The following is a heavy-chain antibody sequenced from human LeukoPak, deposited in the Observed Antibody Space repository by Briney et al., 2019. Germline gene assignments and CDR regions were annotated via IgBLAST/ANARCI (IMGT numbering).Heavy chain of an antibody. J-gene: IGHJ4*02. CDR3: ATDYFKYNDGSGPFEY. CDR2: IDHSGKT. V-gene: IGHV4-4*02. Sequence: SSETLSLTCAVSGRSMSSSHWWSWVRQSPDKGLEWIGEIDHSGKTNYNASLKSRVTVSVDKSKNTFSLQMTSVTAADTAIYYCATDYFKYNDGSGPFEYWGQGTLVTVST. CDR1: GRSMSSSHW. D-gene: IGHD3-22*01.